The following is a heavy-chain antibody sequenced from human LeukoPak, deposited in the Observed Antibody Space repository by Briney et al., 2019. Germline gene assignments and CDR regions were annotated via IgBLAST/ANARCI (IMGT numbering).Heavy chain of an antibody. J-gene: IGHJ4*02. V-gene: IGHV3-74*01. CDR1: GFPFSSYW. CDR3: SRVGTGTTRDY. Sequence: GGSLRLSCTVSGFPFSSYWMHWVRQAPGKRLVWVSRLSTDGSTTSYADSVKGRFTISRDNAKNTLYLQMNSLRAEDTAIYYCSRVGTGTTRDYWGQGTLVTVSS. D-gene: IGHD1-14*01. CDR2: LSTDGSTT.